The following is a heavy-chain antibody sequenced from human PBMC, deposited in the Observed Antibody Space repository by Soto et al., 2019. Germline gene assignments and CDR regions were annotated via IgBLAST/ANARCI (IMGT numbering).Heavy chain of an antibody. V-gene: IGHV3-30*03. CDR1: GFTFSSYA. CDR3: NRQTDAVQWLVVPTDYNFAY. CDR2: ISYDGGNK. Sequence: PWWSLRLSCAACGFTFSSYAMHWVRQAPGKGLEWVAAISYDGGNKYYPDSLKGRFSISRDNSRTKLSLQMNSLKTEDTAVYFCNRQTDAVQWLVVPTDYNFAYWGQGTLVTVAS. D-gene: IGHD6-19*01. J-gene: IGHJ4*02.